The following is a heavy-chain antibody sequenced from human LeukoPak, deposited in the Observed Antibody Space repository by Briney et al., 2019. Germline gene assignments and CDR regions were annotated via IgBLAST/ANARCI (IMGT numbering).Heavy chain of an antibody. CDR1: GYSLTSYW. Sequence: GESLKISCKGSGYSLTSYWIGWVRQMPGKGLEWMGIIYPGDSDTRYSPSFQGQVTISADKSISTAYLQWSSLKASDTAMYYCARGGAGYCSSTSCYTVGWFDPWGQGTLVTVSS. J-gene: IGHJ5*02. CDR2: IYPGDSDT. V-gene: IGHV5-51*01. D-gene: IGHD2-2*02. CDR3: ARGGAGYCSSTSCYTVGWFDP.